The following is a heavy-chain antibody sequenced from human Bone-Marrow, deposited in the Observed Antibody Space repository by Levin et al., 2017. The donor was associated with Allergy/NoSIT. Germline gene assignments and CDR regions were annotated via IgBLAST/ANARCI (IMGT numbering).Heavy chain of an antibody. D-gene: IGHD3-16*01. J-gene: IGHJ4*02. CDR2: MNPNSGNT. V-gene: IGHV1-8*01. Sequence: PGESLKISCKASGYTFTSYDINWVRQATGQGLEWMGWMNPNSGNTGYAQKFQGRVTMTRNTSISTAYMELSSLRSEDTAVYYCARGNYDYVWGSYSVPDYWGQGTLVTVSS. CDR3: ARGNYDYVWGSYSVPDY. CDR1: GYTFTSYD.